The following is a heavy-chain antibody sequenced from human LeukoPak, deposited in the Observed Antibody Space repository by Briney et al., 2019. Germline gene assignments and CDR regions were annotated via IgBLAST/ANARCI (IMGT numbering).Heavy chain of an antibody. Sequence: GGSLRLSCAASGFTAASGFTVRNNYMNWVRQAPGKGLEWVSVIFVDENTFYADSVKGRFTISRDNSKNTLYLQMNSLRAEDTAVYYCARDRSFDYFDYWGQGTLVTVSS. V-gene: IGHV3-66*01. D-gene: IGHD6-13*01. CDR1: GFTVRNNY. J-gene: IGHJ4*02. CDR2: IFVDENT. CDR3: ARDRSFDYFDY.